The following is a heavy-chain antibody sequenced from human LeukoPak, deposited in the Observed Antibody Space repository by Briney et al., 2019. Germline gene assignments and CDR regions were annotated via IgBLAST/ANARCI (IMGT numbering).Heavy chain of an antibody. D-gene: IGHD1-26*01. CDR3: ARAPASGSNWCDP. Sequence: ASVPVSCKSSGYTFTIYGISWVRQAPAQGLEWMGWISAYNGNTNYAQKLQGRVTRTTDPSTSTAYMELRSLKSDDTGVYYWARAPASGSNWCDPWGQGTLVTVSS. CDR1: GYTFTIYG. V-gene: IGHV1-18*01. CDR2: ISAYNGNT. J-gene: IGHJ5*02.